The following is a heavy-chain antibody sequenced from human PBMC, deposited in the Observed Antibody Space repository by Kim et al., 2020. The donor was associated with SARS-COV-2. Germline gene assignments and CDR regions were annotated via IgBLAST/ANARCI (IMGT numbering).Heavy chain of an antibody. D-gene: IGHD3-10*01. J-gene: IGHJ3*02. Sequence: SRITVSVDTSKNQFSLKLSSGTAADTAVYYCARASPLLWFGELRDAFDIWGQGTMVTVSS. CDR3: ARASPLLWFGELRDAFDI. V-gene: IGHV4-34*01.